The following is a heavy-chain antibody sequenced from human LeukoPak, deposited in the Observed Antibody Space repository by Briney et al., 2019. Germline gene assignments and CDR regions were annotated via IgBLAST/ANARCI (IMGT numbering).Heavy chain of an antibody. D-gene: IGHD6-25*01. Sequence: PSETLSLTCTVSGVSISRSTYYWAWIRQPPGKGLEWIGSVYYGRSPYFNPSLESRATISVDTSKNHFSLKMSSVTAADTALYYCARSSGTGTFSYWGQGTLVTVSS. CDR1: GVSISRSTYY. CDR2: VYYGRSP. J-gene: IGHJ4*01. V-gene: IGHV4-39*02. CDR3: ARSSGTGTFSY.